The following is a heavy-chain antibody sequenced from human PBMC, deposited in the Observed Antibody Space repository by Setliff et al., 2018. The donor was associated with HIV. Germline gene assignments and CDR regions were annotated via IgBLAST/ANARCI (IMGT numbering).Heavy chain of an antibody. J-gene: IGHJ4*02. CDR3: ARDSGVWAGFSSGWY. V-gene: IGHV3-21*01. D-gene: IGHD6-19*01. CDR1: GFTFNTYT. Sequence: GESLNISCAASGFTFNTYTMNWVRQVPGKGLEWVSSISSRSSDIYYADAVKGRFTVSRDNAKNSLFLQMHSLRAEDTAIYYCARDSGVWAGFSSGWYWGQGTLVTVSS. CDR2: ISSRSSDI.